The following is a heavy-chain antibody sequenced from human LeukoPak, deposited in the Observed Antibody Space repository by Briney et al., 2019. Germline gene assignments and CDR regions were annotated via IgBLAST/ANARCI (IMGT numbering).Heavy chain of an antibody. Sequence: GGSLTLSCAASGFTFSGSAIHWVRQASGKGLEWVGRIRSKANSYATTYAASVKGRFTISRDDSKNTAYLQMNSLKTEDTAVYLCSSGYYPEYWGQGALVTVSS. CDR1: GFTFSGSA. D-gene: IGHD3-3*01. CDR2: IRSKANSYAT. V-gene: IGHV3-73*01. J-gene: IGHJ4*02. CDR3: SSGYYPEY.